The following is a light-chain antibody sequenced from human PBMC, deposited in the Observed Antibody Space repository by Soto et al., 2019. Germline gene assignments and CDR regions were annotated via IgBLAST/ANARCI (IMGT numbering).Light chain of an antibody. CDR1: QSVSSY. CDR3: QQRSNWPLT. Sequence: EIVLTQSPATLSLSPGERAILSCRASQSVSSYFAWYQQKPGQAPRLLIYDASNRATGIPARFSGSGSGTDFTLTISSLEPEDFAVYYCQQRSNWPLTFGKGTKVEIK. CDR2: DAS. J-gene: IGKJ1*01. V-gene: IGKV3-11*01.